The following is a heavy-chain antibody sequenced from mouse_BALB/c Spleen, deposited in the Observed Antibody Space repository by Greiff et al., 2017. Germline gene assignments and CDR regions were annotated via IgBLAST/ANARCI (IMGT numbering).Heavy chain of an antibody. CDR2: IWAGGST. D-gene: IGHD2-1*01. J-gene: IGHJ4*01. V-gene: IGHV2-9*02. CDR1: GFSLTSYG. CDR3: ARGHYGKGYYAMDY. Sequence: VQGVESGPGLVAPSQSLSITCTVSGFSLTSYGVHWVRQPPGKGLEWLGVIWAGGSTNYNSALMSRLSISKDNSKSQVFLKMNSLQTDDTAMYYCARGHYGKGYYAMDYWGQGTSVTVSS.